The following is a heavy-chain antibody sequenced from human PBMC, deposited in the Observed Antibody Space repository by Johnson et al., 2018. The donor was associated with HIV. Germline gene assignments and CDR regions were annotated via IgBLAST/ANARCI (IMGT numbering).Heavy chain of an antibody. CDR1: AFSFSDYW. J-gene: IGHJ3*01. CDR2: INGDGSST. V-gene: IGHV3-74*01. Sequence: VQLVESGGGLVQNGGSLRLSCEASAFSFSDYWMHWVRQAPGKGLVWVSRINGDGSSTTYADSVKGRFTISRDNAKNTLYLQMNNLRAEDTAVYYCAKGGEVWYGAFDFWGQGTMVTVSS. D-gene: IGHD6-13*01. CDR3: AKGGEVWYGAFDF.